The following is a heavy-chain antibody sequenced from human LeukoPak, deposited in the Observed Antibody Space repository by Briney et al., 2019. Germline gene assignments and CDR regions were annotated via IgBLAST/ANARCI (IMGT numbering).Heavy chain of an antibody. CDR2: ISSSSSYI. J-gene: IGHJ4*02. D-gene: IGHD6-19*01. CDR1: GFTFSSYG. Sequence: RGSLRLSCAASGFTFSSYGMHWVRQAPGKGLEWVSSISSSSSYIYYADSVKGRFTISRDNAKNSLYLQMNSLRAEDTAVYYCAKDRAVAGTTFDYWGQGTLVTVSS. V-gene: IGHV3-21*01. CDR3: AKDRAVAGTTFDY.